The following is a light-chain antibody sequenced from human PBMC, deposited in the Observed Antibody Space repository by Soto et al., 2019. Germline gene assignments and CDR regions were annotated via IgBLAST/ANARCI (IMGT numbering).Light chain of an antibody. CDR1: SSDVGAYNY. CDR3: SSYAGTKRV. Sequence: QSALTQPPSASGSPGQSVTISCTGTSSDVGAYNYVSWYQQHPGKAPKVMIYEVSKRPSGVPDRFSGSKSGNTASLTVSGLQAEDEAEYYCSSYAGTKRVFGTGTKVTVL. J-gene: IGLJ1*01. V-gene: IGLV2-8*01. CDR2: EVS.